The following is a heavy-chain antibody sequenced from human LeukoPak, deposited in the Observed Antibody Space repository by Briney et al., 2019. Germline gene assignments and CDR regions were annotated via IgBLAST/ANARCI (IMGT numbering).Heavy chain of an antibody. CDR1: EFTFSSYW. Sequence: GSLRLSCAASEFTFSSYWMSWVRQGPGKGLEWVANIDQDGIEKNYVDSVKGRFIITRDNAKKSLYLEMDSLRVEDTAVYYCARGDDSSGYYYEAYYYCMDVWGQGTTVTVSS. CDR3: ARGDDSSGYYYEAYYYCMDV. CDR2: IDQDGIEK. D-gene: IGHD3-22*01. V-gene: IGHV3-7*01. J-gene: IGHJ6*02.